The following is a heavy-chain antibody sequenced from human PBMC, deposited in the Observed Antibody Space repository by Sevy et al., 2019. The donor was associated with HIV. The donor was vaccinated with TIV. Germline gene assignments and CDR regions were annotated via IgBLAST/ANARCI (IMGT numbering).Heavy chain of an antibody. V-gene: IGHV4-39*02. J-gene: IGHJ4*02. CDR3: AKSLKAWYDFPAFDH. Sequence: SETLSLTCSISGGSITTGPYYWAWIRQSPGKWQEWLGSMYGTVEPNGNTYYNPTLKTRIDMSMDKSNNRFALSLRSVIAADTAVYFCAKSLKAWYDFPAFDHWSQGIPVTVSS. CDR2: MYGTVEPNGNT. CDR1: GGSITTGPYY. D-gene: IGHD1-20*01.